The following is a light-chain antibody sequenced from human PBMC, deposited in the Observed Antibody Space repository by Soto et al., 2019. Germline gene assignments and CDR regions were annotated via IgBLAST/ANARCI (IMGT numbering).Light chain of an antibody. Sequence: DIQMTQSPSNLSASVGDRVTITCRASQSARNWLAWYQQKPGKAPNLLIYETSALASGVPSRFSGSGSGTEFTLTISGLQPDDFASYYCQQYYHSPTFDQGTKVEIK. CDR3: QQYYHSPT. J-gene: IGKJ1*01. CDR2: ETS. V-gene: IGKV1-5*03. CDR1: QSARNW.